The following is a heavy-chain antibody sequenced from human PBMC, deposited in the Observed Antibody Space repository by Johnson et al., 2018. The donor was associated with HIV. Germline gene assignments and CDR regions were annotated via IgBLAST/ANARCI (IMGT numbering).Heavy chain of an antibody. CDR2: IYSGGST. CDR1: GFTVSTNY. J-gene: IGHJ3*02. V-gene: IGHV3-66*01. D-gene: IGHD5-18*01. CDR3: ARAPGYSRAFDI. Sequence: VQLVESGGGLVQPGGSLRLSCASGFTVSTNYMSWVRQAPGKGLEWVSVIYSGGSTYHADSVKGRFSISRDNSKNTLYLEINSLRAEDTAVYYCARAPGYSRAFDIWGQGTMVTVSS.